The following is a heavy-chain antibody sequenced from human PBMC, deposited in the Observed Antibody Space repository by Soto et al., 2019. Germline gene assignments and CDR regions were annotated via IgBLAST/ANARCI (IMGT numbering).Heavy chain of an antibody. CDR2: IYYSGST. CDR3: GRDAGGRGDGAFDI. CDR1: GGSISSYY. J-gene: IGHJ3*02. V-gene: IGHV4-59*01. D-gene: IGHD3-16*01. Sequence: SETLALTCTVSGGSISSYYWSWIRQPPGKGLEWIGYIYYSGSTNYNPSLKSRVTISVDTSKNQFSLKLSSVTAADTAVYYCGRDAGGRGDGAFDIWGQGIMVTDSS.